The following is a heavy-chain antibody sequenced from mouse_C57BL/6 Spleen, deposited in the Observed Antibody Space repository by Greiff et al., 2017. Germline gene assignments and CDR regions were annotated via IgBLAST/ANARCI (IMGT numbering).Heavy chain of an antibody. V-gene: IGHV1-15*01. CDR3: TRWGYGRENYYARDY. CDR1: GFTFTDYE. CDR2: IDPETGGT. Sequence: QVQLKQSGAELVRPGASVTLSCKASGFTFTDYEMHWVKQTPVHGLEWIGAIDPETGGTAYTQKFKGKAILTADKSSSTAYMELRSLTSEDSAVYYCTRWGYGRENYYARDYWGQGTSVTVSS. D-gene: IGHD1-1*01. J-gene: IGHJ4*01.